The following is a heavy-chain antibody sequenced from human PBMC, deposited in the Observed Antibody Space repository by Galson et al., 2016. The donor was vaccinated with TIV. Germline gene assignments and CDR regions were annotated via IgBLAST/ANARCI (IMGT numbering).Heavy chain of an antibody. D-gene: IGHD2-15*01. CDR3: ARDRVVAATYYYYDYGMDV. CDR2: ISDGGNT. CDR1: GLSVSINY. Sequence: SLRLSCAASGLSVSINYMTWVRQAPGKGLEWVSLISDGGNTYYPDSVKGRFTISRDNSKNTLYLQMNSLRVEDTAVYYCARDRVVAATYYYYDYGMDVWGQGTAVTVSS. J-gene: IGHJ6*02. V-gene: IGHV3-66*02.